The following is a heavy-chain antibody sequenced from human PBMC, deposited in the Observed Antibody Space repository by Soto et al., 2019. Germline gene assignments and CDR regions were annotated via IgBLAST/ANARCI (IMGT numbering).Heavy chain of an antibody. D-gene: IGHD3-9*01. V-gene: IGHV1-46*01. J-gene: IGHJ3*02. CDR2: INASGGST. CDR3: ARGTLDYDILTGYLGSDAFDI. CDR1: GYTYTSYC. Sequence: SVKVSCKDSGYTYTSYCMSWVRQAPGQGLEWVGIINASGGSTNYAQKFQGRVTITADKSTSTAYMELSSLRSEDTAVYYCARGTLDYDILTGYLGSDAFDIWGQGTMVTVSS.